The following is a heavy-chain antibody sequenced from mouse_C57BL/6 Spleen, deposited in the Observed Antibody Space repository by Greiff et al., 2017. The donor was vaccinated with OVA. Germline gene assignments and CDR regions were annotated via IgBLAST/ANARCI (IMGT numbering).Heavy chain of an antibody. Sequence: QVQLQQPGAELVKPRASVKMSCKASGYTFTSYWITWVKQRPGQGLEWIGDIYPGSGSTNYNEKFKSKATLTVDTSSSTAYMQLSNLTSEDSAVYYGARWAYYSNHWYVDVWGTGTTVTVSS. V-gene: IGHV1-55*01. CDR2: IYPGSGST. J-gene: IGHJ1*03. D-gene: IGHD2-5*01. CDR3: ARWAYYSNHWYVDV. CDR1: GYTFTSYW.